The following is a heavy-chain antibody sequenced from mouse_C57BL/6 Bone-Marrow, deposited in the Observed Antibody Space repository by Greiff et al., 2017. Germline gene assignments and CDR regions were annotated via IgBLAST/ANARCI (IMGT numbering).Heavy chain of an antibody. Sequence: QVQLQQPGAELVKPGASVKMSCKASGYTFTSYWITWVKQRPGQGLEWIGDIYPTSGRTNYNEKFKSKAILTVDTSSTTAYMQLSSLTSEDSAVFYCARSGPLGRRFDYWGQGTTLTGSS. V-gene: IGHV1-55*01. CDR1: GYTFTSYW. D-gene: IGHD4-1*01. J-gene: IGHJ2*01. CDR3: ARSGPLGRRFDY. CDR2: IYPTSGRT.